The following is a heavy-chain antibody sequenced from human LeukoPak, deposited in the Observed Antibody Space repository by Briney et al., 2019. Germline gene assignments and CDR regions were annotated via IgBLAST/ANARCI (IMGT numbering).Heavy chain of an antibody. J-gene: IGHJ6*03. CDR2: ISSSSSTI. Sequence: GGSLRLSCAASGFTFSSYSMNWVRQAPGKGLEWVSYISSSSSTIYYADSVKGRFTISRDNAKNTLYLQMNSLRAEDTAVYYCAKMPAATYYYYYYMDVWGKGTTVTVSS. D-gene: IGHD2-2*01. CDR1: GFTFSSYS. V-gene: IGHV3-48*01. CDR3: AKMPAATYYYYYYMDV.